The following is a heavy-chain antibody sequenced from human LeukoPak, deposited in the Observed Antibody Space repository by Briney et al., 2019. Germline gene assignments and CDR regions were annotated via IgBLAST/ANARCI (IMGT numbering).Heavy chain of an antibody. CDR1: GFPFSTFW. J-gene: IGHJ4*02. D-gene: IGHD3-3*01. CDR3: ARDFAYERFDY. CDR2: IKQDGSEK. Sequence: PGGSLRLSCAASGFPFSTFWMSWLRQAPGRGPGWVANIKQDGSEKYYVDSVKGRFTVSRDNAKNSLYLQMNSLRAEDTAVYYCARDFAYERFDYWGQGTLVTVSS. V-gene: IGHV3-7*01.